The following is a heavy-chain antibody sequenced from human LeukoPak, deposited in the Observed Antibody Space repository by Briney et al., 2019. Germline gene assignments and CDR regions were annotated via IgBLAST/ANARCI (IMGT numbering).Heavy chain of an antibody. J-gene: IGHJ4*02. D-gene: IGHD3-22*01. CDR1: GYTFTNYG. CDR3: AISQGSYYDTSGYLGGDY. CDR2: ISAYSGNT. V-gene: IGHV1-18*01. Sequence: ASVKVSCKASGYTFTNYGIFWVRQAPGQGLEWMGWISAYSGNTNYAQKLQGRVTMTTETSTSTAYMELESLRSDNTAVYYCAISQGSYYDTSGYLGGDYWGQGTLVTVSS.